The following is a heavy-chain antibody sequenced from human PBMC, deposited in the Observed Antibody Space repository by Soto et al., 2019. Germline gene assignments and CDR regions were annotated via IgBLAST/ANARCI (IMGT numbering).Heavy chain of an antibody. V-gene: IGHV4-59*01. J-gene: IGHJ6*02. CDR3: ARGANYDFWSGYPAYYYYYGMDV. CDR1: GGSISSYY. Sequence: PSETLSLTCTVSGGSISSYYWSWIRQPPGKGLEWIGYIYYGGSTNYNPSLKSRVTISVDTSKNQFSLKLSSVTAADTAVYYCARGANYDFWSGYPAYYYYYGMDVWGQGTTVTVSS. D-gene: IGHD3-3*01. CDR2: IYYGGST.